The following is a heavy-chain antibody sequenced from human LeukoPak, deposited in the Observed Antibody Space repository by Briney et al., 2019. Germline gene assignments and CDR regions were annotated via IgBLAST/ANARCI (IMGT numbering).Heavy chain of an antibody. CDR1: GGSISSYY. J-gene: IGHJ3*02. D-gene: IGHD3-3*01. Sequence: SETLSLTCTVSGGSISSYYWSWIRQPPGKGLEWIGYIYYSGSTNYNPSLKSRVTISVDTSKNQFSLKLSSVTAADTAVYYCARGRSYYDFWSGYYDAFDIWGQGTMVTVSS. CDR2: IYYSGST. V-gene: IGHV4-59*01. CDR3: ARGRSYYDFWSGYYDAFDI.